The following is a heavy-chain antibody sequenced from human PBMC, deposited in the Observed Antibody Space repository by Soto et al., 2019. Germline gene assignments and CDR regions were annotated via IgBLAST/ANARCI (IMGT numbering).Heavy chain of an antibody. J-gene: IGHJ6*02. D-gene: IGHD6-19*01. CDR3: ANQERRFSVAGTLYGLGV. V-gene: IGHV3-48*02. CDR2: ISSTSGTI. CDR1: GFVFSTYS. Sequence: EGQLVESGGNLVRPGGSLRLSCEASGFVFSTYSMNWVRQAPGKGLEWISYISSTSGTIYYADSVKGRFTIFRDNAKNSLFLQMNGLRDDDTAVYYCANQERRFSVAGTLYGLGVWGQGTTVTVSS.